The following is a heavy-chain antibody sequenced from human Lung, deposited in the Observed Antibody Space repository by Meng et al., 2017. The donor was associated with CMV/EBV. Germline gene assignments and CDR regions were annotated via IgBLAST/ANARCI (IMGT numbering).Heavy chain of an antibody. CDR2: INHSGST. D-gene: IGHD6-19*01. Sequence: SXTXSLXCAVYGGSFSGYYWSWIRQPPGEGLEWIGEINHSGSTNYNPSLKSRVTISVDTSKNQFSLKLSSVTAADTAVYYCASASSGWYNNWFDPWGQGSLVTVSS. CDR1: GGSFSGYY. J-gene: IGHJ5*02. V-gene: IGHV4-34*01. CDR3: ASASSGWYNNWFDP.